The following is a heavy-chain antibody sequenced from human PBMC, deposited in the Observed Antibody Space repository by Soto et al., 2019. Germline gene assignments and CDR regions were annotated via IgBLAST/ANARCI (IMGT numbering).Heavy chain of an antibody. J-gene: IGHJ5*02. V-gene: IGHV1-69*04. CDR2: IIPILGIA. Sequence: ASVKVSCKASGGTFSSYPISWVRQAPGQGLEWMGRIIPILGIANYAQKFQGRVTITADKSTSTAYMELSSLRSEDTAVYYCARGLDIVVVPAAIPNWFDPWGQGTLVTVSS. D-gene: IGHD2-2*03. CDR3: ARGLDIVVVPAAIPNWFDP. CDR1: GGTFSSYP.